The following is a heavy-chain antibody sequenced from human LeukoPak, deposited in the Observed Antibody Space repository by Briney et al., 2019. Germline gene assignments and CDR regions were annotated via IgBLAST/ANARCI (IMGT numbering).Heavy chain of an antibody. D-gene: IGHD1-7*01. CDR1: GGSISSSSYY. V-gene: IGHV4-39*07. CDR3: AVPRYNWNYRPTGAPFDI. J-gene: IGHJ3*02. Sequence: PSETLSLTCTVSGGSISSSSYYWGWIRLPPGKCLGWLGSIYYSGSTYYNPSLKSRVTISVDTSKNQFSLKLSSVTAADTAVYYCAVPRYNWNYRPTGAPFDIWGQGTMVTVSS. CDR2: IYYSGST.